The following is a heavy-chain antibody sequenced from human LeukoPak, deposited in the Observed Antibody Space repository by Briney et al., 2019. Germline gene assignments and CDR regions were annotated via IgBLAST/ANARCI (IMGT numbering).Heavy chain of an antibody. CDR3: ARDQGAAAKNWFDP. J-gene: IGHJ5*02. V-gene: IGHV4-38-2*02. CDR1: GYSISSGYY. CDR2: IYHSGST. D-gene: IGHD6-13*01. Sequence: SETLSLTCTVSGYSISSGYYWGWIRQPPGKGLEWIGSIYHSGSTYYNPSLKSRVTISVDTSKNQFSLKLSSVTAADTAVYYCARDQGAAAKNWFDPWGQGTLVTVSS.